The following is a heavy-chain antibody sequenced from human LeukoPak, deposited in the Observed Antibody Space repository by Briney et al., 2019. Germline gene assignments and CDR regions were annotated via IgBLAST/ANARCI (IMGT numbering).Heavy chain of an antibody. CDR1: GYSFTSNY. V-gene: IGHV1-46*01. D-gene: IGHD2-2*01. Sequence: ASVKVSCKVSGYSFTSNYIHWVRQAPGQGLEWMGIINPSGGSTSYAQKFQGRVTITADESTSTAYMELSSLRSEDTAVYYCARETLYCSSTSCYPLGEMDVWGQGTTVTVSS. J-gene: IGHJ6*02. CDR2: INPSGGST. CDR3: ARETLYCSSTSCYPLGEMDV.